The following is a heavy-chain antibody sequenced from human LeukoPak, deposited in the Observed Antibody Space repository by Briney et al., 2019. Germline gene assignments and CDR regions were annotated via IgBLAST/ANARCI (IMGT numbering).Heavy chain of an antibody. CDR2: IFYTGSN. Sequence: SETLSLTCSVSGGSISSSYWSWIRQAPGKGPEWIGCIFYTGSNDYSPSLKSRVTISVDTSKNQFSLRVNSVTAADTAVYYCARAPRLAPPRFDPWGQGTLVTVSS. D-gene: IGHD6-19*01. CDR3: ARAPRLAPPRFDP. J-gene: IGHJ5*02. V-gene: IGHV4-59*01. CDR1: GGSISSSY.